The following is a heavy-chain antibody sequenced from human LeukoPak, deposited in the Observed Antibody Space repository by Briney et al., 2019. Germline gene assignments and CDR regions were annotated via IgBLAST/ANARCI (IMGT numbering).Heavy chain of an antibody. CDR2: ISHSGTT. V-gene: IGHV4-34*01. J-gene: IGHJ3*02. CDR1: GGSFSDYQ. D-gene: IGHD3-3*01. Sequence: SETLSLTCAVSGGSFSDYQWNWIRQSPGKGLEWLGEISHSGTTTYNPSLKSRVTISVDTSKNQFSLRLRSVTAADTAVYYCARWDYDFWSGYYSGDAFDIWGQGTMVTVSS. CDR3: ARWDYDFWSGYYSGDAFDI.